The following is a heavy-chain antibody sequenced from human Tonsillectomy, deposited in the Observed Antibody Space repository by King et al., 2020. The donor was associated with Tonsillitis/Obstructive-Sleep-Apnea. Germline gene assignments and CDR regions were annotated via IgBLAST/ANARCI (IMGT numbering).Heavy chain of an antibody. CDR3: AGDGDYYDFWSGYYTGGFDY. V-gene: IGHV3-7*04. CDR1: GFTFSSYW. D-gene: IGHD3-3*01. CDR2: IKQDGSEK. J-gene: IGHJ4*02. Sequence: VQLVESGGGLVQPGGSLRLSCAASGFTFSSYWMSWVRQAPGKGLEWVANIKQDGSEKYYVDSVKGRFTISRDNAKNSLYLQMNSLRAEDTAVYYCAGDGDYYDFWSGYYTGGFDYWGQGTLVTVSS.